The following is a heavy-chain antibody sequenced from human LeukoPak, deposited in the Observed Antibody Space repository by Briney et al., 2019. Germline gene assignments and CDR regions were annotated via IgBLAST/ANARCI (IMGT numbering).Heavy chain of an antibody. Sequence: ASETLSLTCTVSGGSISSSSYYWGWIRQPRGKGLEWIGSIYYSGSTYYNPSLKSRVTISVDTSKNQFSLKLSSVTAADTAVYYCARDVGLYGSGSYYSLLDYWGQGTLVTVSS. CDR3: ARDVGLYGSGSYYSLLDY. V-gene: IGHV4-39*07. CDR2: IYYSGST. D-gene: IGHD3-10*01. J-gene: IGHJ4*02. CDR1: GGSISSSSYY.